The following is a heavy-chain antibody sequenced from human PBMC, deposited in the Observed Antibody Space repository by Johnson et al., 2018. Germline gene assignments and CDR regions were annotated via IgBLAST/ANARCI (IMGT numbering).Heavy chain of an antibody. CDR3: AKDGVVITYYYYYYMDV. V-gene: IGHV3-21*01. CDR2: FSSSSSYI. D-gene: IGHD3-3*01. J-gene: IGHJ6*03. Sequence: VQLVQSGGGLVKPGGSLRLSCAASGFTFRSYSMNWVRQAPGKGLEWVSSFSSSSSYIYYADSVKGRFTISRDNSKNTLYLQMNSLRAEDTAVYYCAKDGVVITYYYYYYMDVWGKGTTVTVSS. CDR1: GFTFRSYS.